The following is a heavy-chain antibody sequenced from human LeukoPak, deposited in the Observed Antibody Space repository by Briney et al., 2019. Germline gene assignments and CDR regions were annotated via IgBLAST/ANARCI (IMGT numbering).Heavy chain of an antibody. CDR2: IYTSGST. J-gene: IGHJ3*02. V-gene: IGHV4-4*07. CDR1: GGSFSGYY. D-gene: IGHD3-22*01. CDR3: ARDAGGYPLVGDNAFDI. Sequence: PSETLSLTCAVYGGSFSGYYWSWIRQPAGKGLEWIGRIYTSGSTNYNPSLKSRVTMSVDTSKNQFSLKLSSVTAADTAVYYCARDAGGYPLVGDNAFDIWGQGTMVTVSS.